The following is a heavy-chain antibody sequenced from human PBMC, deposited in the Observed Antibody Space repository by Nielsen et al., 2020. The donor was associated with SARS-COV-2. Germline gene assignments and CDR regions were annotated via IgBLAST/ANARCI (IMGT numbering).Heavy chain of an antibody. J-gene: IGHJ4*02. CDR1: GFTFANYG. D-gene: IGHD3-3*01. CDR3: AKDVWSGAHQIGPDY. V-gene: IGHV3-30*18. CDR2: VSRDGSDT. Sequence: GESLNISCAAAGFTFANYGIRWVRQVARRGLEWVAIVSRDGSDTFYVDSVKGRFTIPRDNSKNTVYLQMNSLRAEDTAVYHCAKDVWSGAHQIGPDYWGQGTLVTVSS.